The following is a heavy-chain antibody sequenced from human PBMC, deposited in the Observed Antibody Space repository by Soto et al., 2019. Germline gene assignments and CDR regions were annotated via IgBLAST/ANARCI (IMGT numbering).Heavy chain of an antibody. CDR3: ARGYYYDSSGLRAPRAFDI. J-gene: IGHJ3*02. CDR2: IRSKANSYAT. V-gene: IGHV3-73*01. CDR1: GFTFSGSA. Sequence: HLGGSLRLSCAASGFTFSGSAMHWVRQASGKGLEWVGRIRSKANSYATAYAASVKGRFTISRDDSKNSLYLQMNSLKTEDTAVYYCARGYYYDSSGLRAPRAFDIWGQGTMVTVSS. D-gene: IGHD3-22*01.